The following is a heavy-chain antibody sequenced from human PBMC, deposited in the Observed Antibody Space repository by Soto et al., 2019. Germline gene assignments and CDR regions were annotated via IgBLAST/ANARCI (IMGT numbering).Heavy chain of an antibody. D-gene: IGHD6-13*01. V-gene: IGHV3-30*18. Sequence: GGSLRLSCAASGFTFGSYGMHWVRQAPGKGLEWVAVISYDGSNKYYADSVKGRFTISRDNSKNTLYLQMNSLRAEDTAVYYCAKGTHSSSWYSTTFNHPLFDYWGQGTLVTVSS. CDR3: AKGTHSSSWYSTTFNHPLFDY. CDR2: ISYDGSNK. CDR1: GFTFGSYG. J-gene: IGHJ4*02.